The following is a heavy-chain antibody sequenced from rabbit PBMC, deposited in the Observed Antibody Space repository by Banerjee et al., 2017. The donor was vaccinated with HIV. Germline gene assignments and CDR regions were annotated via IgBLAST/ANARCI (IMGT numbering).Heavy chain of an antibody. D-gene: IGHD2-1*01. J-gene: IGHJ4*01. CDR1: GFSFSSGYD. Sequence: QSLEESGGDLVQPEGSLTLTCKASGFSFSSGYDMCWVRQAPGKGLEWIACIYAGSSGSTYYANWAKGRFTVSKTSSTTVTLQMTSLTAADTATYFCARDYRYDDLISFDLWGQGTLVTVS. V-gene: IGHV1S40*01. CDR2: IYAGSSGST. CDR3: ARDYRYDDLISFDL.